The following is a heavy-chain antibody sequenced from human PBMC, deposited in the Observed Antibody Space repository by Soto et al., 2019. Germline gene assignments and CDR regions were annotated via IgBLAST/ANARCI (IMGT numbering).Heavy chain of an antibody. J-gene: IGHJ6*02. V-gene: IGHV1-24*01. D-gene: IGHD3-10*01. CDR1: GYTLTELS. CDR2: FDPEDGET. CDR3: ATDLFYGSGSYYHDGMDV. Sequence: ALVKVSCKVSGYTLTELSMHWVRQAPGKGLEWMGGFDPEDGETIYAQKFQGRVTMTEDTSTDTAYMELSSLRSEDTAVYYCATDLFYGSGSYYHDGMDVRARRTTDTGSS.